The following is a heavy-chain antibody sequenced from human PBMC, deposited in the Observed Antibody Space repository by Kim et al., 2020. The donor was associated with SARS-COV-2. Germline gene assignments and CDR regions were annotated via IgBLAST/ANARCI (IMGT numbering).Heavy chain of an antibody. D-gene: IGHD1-1*01. CDR1: GYTFTSYD. Sequence: ASVKVSCKASGYTFTSYDINWVRQATGQGLEWMGWMNPNSGNTGYAQKFQGRVTMTRNTSISTAYMELSSLRSEDTAVYYCASRVAHTTKSRRNWFDPWGQGTLVTVSS. CDR2: MNPNSGNT. J-gene: IGHJ5*02. CDR3: ASRVAHTTKSRRNWFDP. V-gene: IGHV1-8*01.